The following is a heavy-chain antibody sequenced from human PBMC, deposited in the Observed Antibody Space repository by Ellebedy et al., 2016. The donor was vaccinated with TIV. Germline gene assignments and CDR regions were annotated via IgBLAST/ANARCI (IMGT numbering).Heavy chain of an antibody. V-gene: IGHV4-39*07. J-gene: IGHJ4*02. D-gene: IGHD3-10*01. CDR1: GGSISSSSYY. CDR3: AGPDYYGSGSYAY. CDR2: IYYSGST. Sequence: SETLSLTXTVSGGSISSSSYYWGWIRQPPGKGLEWIGSIYYSGSTYYNPSLKSRVTISVDTSKNQFSLKLSSVTAADTAVYYCAGPDYYGSGSYAYWGQGTLVTVSS.